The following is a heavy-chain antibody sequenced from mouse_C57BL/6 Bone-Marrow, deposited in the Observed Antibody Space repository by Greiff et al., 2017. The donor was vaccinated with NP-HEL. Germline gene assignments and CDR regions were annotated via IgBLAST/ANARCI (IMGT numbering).Heavy chain of an antibody. Sequence: QVQLQQPGAELVKPGASVKMSCKASGYTFTSYWITWVKQRPGQGLEWIGDIYPGSGSTNYNEKFKSKATLTVDTSSSTAYIQLSSLTSEDSAVYSGAKSSNYYWYFDVWVTGTAVTVSS. D-gene: IGHD2-5*01. CDR3: AKSSNYYWYFDV. V-gene: IGHV1-55*01. J-gene: IGHJ1*03. CDR2: IYPGSGST. CDR1: GYTFTSYW.